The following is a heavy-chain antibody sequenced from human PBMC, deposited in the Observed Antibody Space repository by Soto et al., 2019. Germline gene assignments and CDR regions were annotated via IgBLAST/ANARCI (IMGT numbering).Heavy chain of an antibody. J-gene: IGHJ4*02. CDR1: GGTFSSYT. CDR3: ARDGLEMAADY. Sequence: QVQLVQSGAEVKKPGSSVKVSCKASGGTFSSYTISWVRQAPGQGLEWMGRIIPILGIANYAQKFQGRVTXTXXKAPSTAYMELSSLRSEDTAVYYCARDGLEMAADYWGQGTLVTVSS. V-gene: IGHV1-69*08. D-gene: IGHD6-19*01. CDR2: IIPILGIA.